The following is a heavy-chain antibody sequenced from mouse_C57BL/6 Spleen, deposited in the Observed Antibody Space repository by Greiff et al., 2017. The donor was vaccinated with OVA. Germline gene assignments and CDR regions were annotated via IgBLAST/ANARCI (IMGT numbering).Heavy chain of an antibody. J-gene: IGHJ2*01. CDR3: AKEWEKTFLCLGY. Sequence: QLQLQQSGAELAKPGASVKLSCKASGYTFTSYWMHWVKQRPGQSLEWIGYINPSSGYTTYNQKFKDKATLTVDKSSSTAYMQLSSLTYEDSAVYSCAKEWEKTFLCLGYWGQGTTLTVSS. V-gene: IGHV1-7*01. CDR1: GYTFTSYW. D-gene: IGHD6-5*01. CDR2: INPSSGYT.